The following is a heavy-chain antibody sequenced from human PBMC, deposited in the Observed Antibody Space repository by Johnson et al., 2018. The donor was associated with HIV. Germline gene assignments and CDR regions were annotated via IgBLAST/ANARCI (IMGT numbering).Heavy chain of an antibody. CDR3: AKVAVATAAGGVALDI. D-gene: IGHD6-13*01. Sequence: QVQLVESGGGLVKPGGSLRLSCSASGFTFSDYYITWIRQAPGKGLEWISYISSSGSTIYYADSVKGRFTSSRDNSKNSLYLQMSSLRVEDTAVYYCAKVAVATAAGGVALDIWGPGTMVTVS. J-gene: IGHJ3*02. CDR1: GFTFSDYY. V-gene: IGHV3-11*04. CDR2: ISSSGSTI.